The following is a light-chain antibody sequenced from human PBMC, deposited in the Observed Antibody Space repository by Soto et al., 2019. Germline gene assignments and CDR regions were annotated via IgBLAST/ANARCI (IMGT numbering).Light chain of an antibody. J-gene: IGLJ2*01. CDR3: SSYTSSSTLHVV. CDR1: SSDVGGYNY. V-gene: IGLV2-14*01. Sequence: QSALTQPASVSGSPGQSITISCTGTSSDVGGYNYVSWYQQHSGKAPKLMIYDVSNRPSGVSNRFSGSKSVNTASLTISGLQAEDEADYYCSSYTSSSTLHVVFGGGTKVTVL. CDR2: DVS.